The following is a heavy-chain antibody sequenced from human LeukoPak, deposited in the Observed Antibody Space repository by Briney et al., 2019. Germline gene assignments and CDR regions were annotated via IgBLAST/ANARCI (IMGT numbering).Heavy chain of an antibody. CDR3: ARDRLTSLSTDH. J-gene: IGHJ4*02. Sequence: GGSLRLSCAASGFTFSSYSMNWVRQAPGKGLEWVSSISSSSSYIYYADSVKGRFTISRDNAKNSLYLQMNSLRAEDTAVYYCARDRLTSLSTDHWGQGTLVTVSS. D-gene: IGHD2/OR15-2a*01. CDR2: ISSSSSYI. V-gene: IGHV3-21*01. CDR1: GFTFSSYS.